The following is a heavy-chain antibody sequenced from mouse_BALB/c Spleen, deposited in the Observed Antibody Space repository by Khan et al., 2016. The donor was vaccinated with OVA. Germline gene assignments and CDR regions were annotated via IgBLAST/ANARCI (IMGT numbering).Heavy chain of an antibody. CDR1: GYTFTSYT. CDR2: INPSNGYT. J-gene: IGHJ3*01. CDR3: VRDGAYHRNDGWFAY. Sequence: QVQLKESGAELARPGASVKMSCRASGYTFTSYTIHWIKLRPGQGLEWIGYINPSNGYTNYNQKFKDKATLTADKSSTTAYMQLSSLTSDDSAVYSGVRDGAYHRNDGWFAYWGQGTLVTVSA. V-gene: IGHV1-4*01. D-gene: IGHD2-14*01.